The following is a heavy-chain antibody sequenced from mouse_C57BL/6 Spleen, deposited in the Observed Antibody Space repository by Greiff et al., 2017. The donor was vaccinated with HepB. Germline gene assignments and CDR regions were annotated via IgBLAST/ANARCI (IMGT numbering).Heavy chain of an antibody. CDR1: GYTFTSYW. V-gene: IGHV1-53*01. D-gene: IGHD3-2*02. CDR3: ARGAQASYAMDY. Sequence: VQLQQPGTELVKPGASVKLSCKASGYTFTSYWMHWVKQRPGQGLEWIGNINPSNGGTNYNEKFKSKATLTVDKSSSTAYMQLSSLTSEDAAVYYCARGAQASYAMDYWGQGTSVTVSS. CDR2: INPSNGGT. J-gene: IGHJ4*01.